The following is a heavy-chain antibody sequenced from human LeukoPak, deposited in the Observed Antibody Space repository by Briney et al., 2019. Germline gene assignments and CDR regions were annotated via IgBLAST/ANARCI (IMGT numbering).Heavy chain of an antibody. CDR3: AREERELKY. Sequence: SETLSLTCAVYGGSFSGYYWSWIRQPPGKGLEWIGENNHSGSTNYNPSLKSRVTISVDTSKNQFSLKLSSVTAADTAVYYCAREERELKYWGQGTLVTVSS. CDR1: GGSFSGYY. V-gene: IGHV4-34*01. J-gene: IGHJ4*02. D-gene: IGHD1-7*01. CDR2: NNHSGST.